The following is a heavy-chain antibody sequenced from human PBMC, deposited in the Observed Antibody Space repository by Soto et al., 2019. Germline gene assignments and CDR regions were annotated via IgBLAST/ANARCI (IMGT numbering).Heavy chain of an antibody. J-gene: IGHJ4*02. CDR3: ARVSPTATSTIHY. CDR1: GYTFSNSG. CDR2: MNSDNGNT. V-gene: IGHV1-8*02. Sequence: ASVKVSCKASGYTFSNSGISWVRQAPGQGLEWMGWMNSDNGNTSYAQNFQGRVTMTRNTAISTAYLELRSLRSDDTAVYYCARVSPTATSTIHYWGQGTLVTVSS. D-gene: IGHD5-12*01.